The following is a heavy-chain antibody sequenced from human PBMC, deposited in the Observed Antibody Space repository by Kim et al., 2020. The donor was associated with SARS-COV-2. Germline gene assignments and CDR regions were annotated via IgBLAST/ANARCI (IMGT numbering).Heavy chain of an antibody. CDR2: INTNTGNP. Sequence: ASVKVSCQASGYTFTSYAMNWVRQAPGQGLEWMGWINTNTGNPTYAQGFTGRFVFSLDTSVSTAYLQISSLKAEDTAVYYCARARSMGSSSWYLAFDIWGQGTMVTVSS. CDR1: GYTFTSYA. J-gene: IGHJ3*02. D-gene: IGHD6-13*01. V-gene: IGHV7-4-1*02. CDR3: ARARSMGSSSWYLAFDI.